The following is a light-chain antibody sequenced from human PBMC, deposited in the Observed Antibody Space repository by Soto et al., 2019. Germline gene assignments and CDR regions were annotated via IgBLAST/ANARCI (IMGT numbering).Light chain of an antibody. Sequence: VLTQPAPLSGSPGQSITISCTGTNSDVGTYDAVSWYQHHPGKVPRLMIYEVDKRPSGVSYRFSGSKSGNTASLTISWLQAEDEADYYCCSYAGTSYVFGSGTKVTVL. CDR2: EVD. CDR1: NSDVGTYDA. CDR3: CSYAGTSYV. J-gene: IGLJ1*01. V-gene: IGLV2-23*02.